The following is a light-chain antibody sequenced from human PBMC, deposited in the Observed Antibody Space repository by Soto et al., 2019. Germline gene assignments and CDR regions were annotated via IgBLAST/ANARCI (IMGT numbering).Light chain of an antibody. CDR1: SSDVGGYNY. CDR3: CSYAGSPYV. CDR2: DVS. V-gene: IGLV2-11*01. Sequence: QSVLTQPRSGSGSPGQSVAISCTGTSSDVGGYNYVSWYQQHPGKAPKLMIYDVSKRPSGVPDRFSGSKSGNTASLTISGLQAEDEADYCCSYAGSPYVFGTGTKVTVL. J-gene: IGLJ1*01.